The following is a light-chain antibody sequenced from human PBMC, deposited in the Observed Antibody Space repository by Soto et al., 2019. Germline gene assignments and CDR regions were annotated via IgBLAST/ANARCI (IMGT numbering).Light chain of an antibody. J-gene: IGKJ2*01. Sequence: EIVLTQSPATLSLSPGERATLSCRASQSVSSYLAWYQQKPGQAPRLLIYDASNRATGIPARFSGSGSGTDFTLTISSLEPEDFAVYYCQLRSNWPPYTFGPGTKLEIK. CDR3: QLRSNWPPYT. CDR2: DAS. V-gene: IGKV3-11*01. CDR1: QSVSSY.